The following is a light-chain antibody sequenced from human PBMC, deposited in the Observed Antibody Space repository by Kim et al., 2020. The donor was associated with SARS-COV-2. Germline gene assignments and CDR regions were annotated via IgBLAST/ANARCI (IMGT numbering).Light chain of an antibody. Sequence: QSVLTQPPSVSAAPGQKVTISCSGSSSNIGKNYVSWYQQFPGTAPKLLIYDNYKRPSGIPDRFSGSKSGTSATLGITGLQTGDEADYHCGTWDTSLSTVVFGGGTQLTVL. CDR1: SSNIGKNY. V-gene: IGLV1-51*01. J-gene: IGLJ3*02. CDR3: GTWDTSLSTVV. CDR2: DNY.